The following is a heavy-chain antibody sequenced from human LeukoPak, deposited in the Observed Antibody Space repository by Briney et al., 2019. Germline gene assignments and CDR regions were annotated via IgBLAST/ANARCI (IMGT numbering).Heavy chain of an antibody. Sequence: PGGSLRLSCAASGFTVSSNYMSWVRQAPGKGLEWVSVIYSGGSTYYADSVKGRFTISRDNSKNTLYLQMNSLRAEDTALYYCARGAQNVAAADNWFDPWGQGTLVTVSS. J-gene: IGHJ5*02. CDR1: GFTVSSNY. CDR2: IYSGGST. CDR3: ARGAQNVAAADNWFDP. V-gene: IGHV3-53*01. D-gene: IGHD6-13*01.